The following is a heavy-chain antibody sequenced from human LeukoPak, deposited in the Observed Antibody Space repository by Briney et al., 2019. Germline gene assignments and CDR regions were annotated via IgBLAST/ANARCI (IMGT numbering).Heavy chain of an antibody. V-gene: IGHV4-59*01. J-gene: IGHJ4*02. Sequence: SETLSLTCTVSGGSINSYYWSWIRQPPGKGLEWIGYIYYSGSTNYNPSLKSRVTISLDTSNNQFSLKLSSVTAADTAVYYRARDTSGYRRGSFDYWGQGTLVTVSS. CDR1: GGSINSYY. D-gene: IGHD3-22*01. CDR2: IYYSGST. CDR3: ARDTSGYRRGSFDY.